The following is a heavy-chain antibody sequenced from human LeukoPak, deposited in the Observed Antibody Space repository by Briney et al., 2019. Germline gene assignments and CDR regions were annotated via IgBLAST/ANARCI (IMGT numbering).Heavy chain of an antibody. J-gene: IGHJ6*02. CDR3: AGVAPPPYYYGMDV. Sequence: GASVKVSCKASGYTFTSYGISWVRQAPGQGLEWTGWISAYNGNTNYAQKLQGRVTMTTDTSTSTAYMELRSLRSDDTAVYYCAGVAPPPYYYGMDVWGQGTTVTVSS. D-gene: IGHD2-15*01. V-gene: IGHV1-18*01. CDR1: GYTFTSYG. CDR2: ISAYNGNT.